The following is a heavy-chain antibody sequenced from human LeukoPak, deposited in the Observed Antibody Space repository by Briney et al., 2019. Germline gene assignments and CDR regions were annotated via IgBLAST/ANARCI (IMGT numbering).Heavy chain of an antibody. J-gene: IGHJ4*01. CDR2: INPNSGGT. CDR1: GYTFTGYY. V-gene: IGHV1-2*02. CDR3: ARAGKYSSSPFDY. D-gene: IGHD6-6*01. Sequence: WASVKVSCKASGYTFTGYYMHWVRQAPGQGLEWMGWINPNSGGTNYAQKFQGRVTMTRDTSISTAYMELSRLRSDDTAVYYCARAGKYSSSPFDYWGHGTLVTVSS.